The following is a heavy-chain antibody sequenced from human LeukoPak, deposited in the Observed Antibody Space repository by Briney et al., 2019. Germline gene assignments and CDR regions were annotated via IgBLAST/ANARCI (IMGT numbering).Heavy chain of an antibody. J-gene: IGHJ4*02. CDR3: ARFQKSGFIAARPRRSDLIDY. V-gene: IGHV4-39*01. CDR2: IYYSGST. D-gene: IGHD6-6*01. CDR1: GGSISSSSYY. Sequence: SETLSLTCTVSGGSISSSSYYWGWIRQPPGKGLEWIGSIYYSGSTYYNPSLKSRVTISVDTSKNQFSLKLSSVTAADTAVYYCARFQKSGFIAARPRRSDLIDYWGQGTLVTVSS.